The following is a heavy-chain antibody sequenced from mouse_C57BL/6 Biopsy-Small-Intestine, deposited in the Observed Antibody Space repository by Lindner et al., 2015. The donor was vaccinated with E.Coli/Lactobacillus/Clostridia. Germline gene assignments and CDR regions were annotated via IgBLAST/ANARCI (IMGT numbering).Heavy chain of an antibody. CDR3: ARHYAEGFAY. CDR1: GYSFTDYN. V-gene: IGHV1-39*01. Sequence: VQLQESGPELVKPGVSVRISCKASGYSFTDYNMNWVKQSNGKSLEWIGVINPNYGTTSYSQKFKGKATLTADQSSSTAYMQLNSLTSEDSAVYYCARHYAEGFAYWGQGTLVTVSA. D-gene: IGHD1-1*01. J-gene: IGHJ3*01. CDR2: INPNYGTT.